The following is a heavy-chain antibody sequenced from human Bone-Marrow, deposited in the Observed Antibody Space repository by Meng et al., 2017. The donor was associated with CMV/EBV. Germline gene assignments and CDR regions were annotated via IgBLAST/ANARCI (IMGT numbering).Heavy chain of an antibody. D-gene: IGHD3-10*01. Sequence: SETLSLTCTVSGGSISSYYWSWIRQPPGKGLEWIGYIYYSGSTNYNPSLKSRVTISVDTSKNQFSLKLSSVTAADTAVYYCARDHVRAGSNPDAFDIWGQGTMVTVSS. V-gene: IGHV4-59*01. CDR1: GGSISSYY. CDR2: IYYSGST. CDR3: ARDHVRAGSNPDAFDI. J-gene: IGHJ3*02.